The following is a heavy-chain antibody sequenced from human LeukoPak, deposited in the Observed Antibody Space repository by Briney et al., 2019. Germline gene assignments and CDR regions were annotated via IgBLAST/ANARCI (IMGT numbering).Heavy chain of an antibody. CDR1: GFTFSSYW. D-gene: IGHD3-9*01. J-gene: IGHJ6*02. CDR2: IKQDGSEK. CDR3: TRDLMVYDVSTGLHHYYMDV. V-gene: IGHV3-7*01. Sequence: GGSLRLSCAASGFTFSSYWMSWVRQAPGKGLEWVANIKQDGSEKYYADSVRGRFTISRDNAKNTLYLQMNTLRVEDTAVYYCTRDLMVYDVSTGLHHYYMDVWGQGTTVTVSS.